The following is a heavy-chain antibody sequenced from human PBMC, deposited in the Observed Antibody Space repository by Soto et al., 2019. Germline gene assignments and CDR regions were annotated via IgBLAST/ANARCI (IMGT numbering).Heavy chain of an antibody. CDR1: GFSLTSPGMC. Sequence: SGPTLVNPTETLTLTCTFSGFSLTSPGMCVSWLRQSPGKALEWLALIERDDDDKYYSTSLKTRLTISKDTRKNQVVLTMANMEPADTATYYCARSIRGPRRFNGMDGWGQGTTVTVS. D-gene: IGHD1-20*01. CDR2: IERDDDDK. J-gene: IGHJ6*02. CDR3: ARSIRGPRRFNGMDG. V-gene: IGHV2-70*13.